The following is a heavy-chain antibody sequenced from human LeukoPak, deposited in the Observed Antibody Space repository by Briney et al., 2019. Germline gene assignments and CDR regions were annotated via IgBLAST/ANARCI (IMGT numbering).Heavy chain of an antibody. D-gene: IGHD3-16*01. CDR1: GASISSYY. Sequence: PSETLSLTCTVSGASISSYYWSWIRQPPGKGLEWIGYIYYSGSANYNPSLKSRVTISVDTSKNQFSLKLSSVTATDTAVYYCARHQGGGRYGMDVWGRGNTVTVSS. J-gene: IGHJ6*02. CDR2: IYYSGSA. CDR3: ARHQGGGRYGMDV. V-gene: IGHV4-59*08.